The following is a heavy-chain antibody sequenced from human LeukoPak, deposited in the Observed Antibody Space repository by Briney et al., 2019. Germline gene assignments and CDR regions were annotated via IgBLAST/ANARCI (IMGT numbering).Heavy chain of an antibody. Sequence: GGSLRLSCAASGFTFSSYWMHWVRQAPGKGLVWVSRINSDGRSTDYADSVKGRLTISRDNAKNSLYLQMNSLRAEDTAVYYCARDPAYCGGDCSPSSYYYYYYMDVWGKGTTVTVSS. V-gene: IGHV3-74*01. J-gene: IGHJ6*03. D-gene: IGHD2-21*02. CDR2: INSDGRST. CDR3: ARDPAYCGGDCSPSSYYYYYYMDV. CDR1: GFTFSSYW.